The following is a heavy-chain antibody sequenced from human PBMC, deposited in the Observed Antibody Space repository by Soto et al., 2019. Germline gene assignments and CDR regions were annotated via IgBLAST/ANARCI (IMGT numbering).Heavy chain of an antibody. D-gene: IGHD5-18*01. Sequence: QVQLVQSGAEVKKPGSSVKVSCKASGGTFSSYAISWVRQAPGQGLEWMGGIIPIFGTANYAQKFQGRVTIAADESTSTAYMELSSLRSEATAMYYCARTNTAMVTGWFDPWGQGTLVTVSS. CDR1: GGTFSSYA. J-gene: IGHJ5*02. CDR2: IIPIFGTA. CDR3: ARTNTAMVTGWFDP. V-gene: IGHV1-69*12.